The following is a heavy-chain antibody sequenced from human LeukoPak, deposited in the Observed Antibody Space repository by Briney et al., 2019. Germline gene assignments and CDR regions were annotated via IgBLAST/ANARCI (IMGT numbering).Heavy chain of an antibody. Sequence: GGSLRLSCAASGFTFSNAWMSWVRQAPGKGLEWVGRIKSKTDGGTTDYAAPVKGRFTISRDDSKNTLYLQMNRLKTEDTAVYYCTTGAPQGYCSSTSCYSDAFDICGEGTMVTVSS. V-gene: IGHV3-15*01. CDR2: IKSKTDGGTT. CDR3: TTGAPQGYCSSTSCYSDAFDI. D-gene: IGHD2-2*01. CDR1: GFTFSNAW. J-gene: IGHJ3*02.